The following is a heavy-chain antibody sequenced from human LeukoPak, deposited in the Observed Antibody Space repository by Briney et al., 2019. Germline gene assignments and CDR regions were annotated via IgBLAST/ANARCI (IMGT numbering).Heavy chain of an antibody. D-gene: IGHD6-13*01. V-gene: IGHV4-34*01. Sequence: SETLSLTCAVYGGPFSGYYWSWIRQPPGKGLEWIGEINHSGSTNYNPSLKSRVTISVDTSKNQFSLKLSSVTAADTAVYYCARSEQQLVRKRRKYYFDYWGQGTLVTVSS. CDR3: ARSEQQLVRKRRKYYFDY. CDR2: INHSGST. J-gene: IGHJ4*02. CDR1: GGPFSGYY.